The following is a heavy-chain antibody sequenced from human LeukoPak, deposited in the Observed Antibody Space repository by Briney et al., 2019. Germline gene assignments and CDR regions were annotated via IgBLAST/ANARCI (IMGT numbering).Heavy chain of an antibody. D-gene: IGHD2-2*01. Sequence: PRGSLRLSRAAPRFTLSSYAMSSVRQAPGKGLEWVSRIRGSGGSTNYADSVKGPFTLSTDNSKNTLYLQMNSLRAEDTAVYYCAKDHQYPGLFDHWGEGALVTVSS. CDR3: AKDHQYPGLFDH. CDR1: RFTLSSYA. V-gene: IGHV3-23*01. J-gene: IGHJ4*02. CDR2: IRGSGGST.